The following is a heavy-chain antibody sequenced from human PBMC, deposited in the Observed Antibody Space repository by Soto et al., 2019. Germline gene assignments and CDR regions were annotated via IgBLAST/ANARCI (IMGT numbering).Heavy chain of an antibody. CDR1: PDTYTSYY. Sequence: SVNFSCKAPPDTYTSYYIHWVRQAPGHGLEWMGIINPNCGSTRFAQTFQGRTTITTGRSTSTVYMEPRSLRSEDTAVCYCAPSSGGVFGILIAGASWLAHWHQGSMVTVS. CDR2: INPNCGST. J-gene: IGHJ1*01. V-gene: IGHV1-46*01. CDR3: APSSGGVFGILIAGASWLAH. D-gene: IGHD3-10*02.